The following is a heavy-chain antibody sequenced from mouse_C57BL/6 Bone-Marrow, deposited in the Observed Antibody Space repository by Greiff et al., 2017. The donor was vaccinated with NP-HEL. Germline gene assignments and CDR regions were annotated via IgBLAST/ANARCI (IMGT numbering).Heavy chain of an antibody. V-gene: IGHV5-16*01. CDR3: ARVGYYGSSYPYAMDY. Sequence: EVHLVESEGGLVQPGSSMKLSCTASGFTFSDYYMAWVRQVPEKGLEWVANINYDGSSTYYLDSLKSRFIISRDNAKNILYLQMSSLKSEDTATYYCARVGYYGSSYPYAMDYWGQGTSVTVSS. J-gene: IGHJ4*01. CDR2: INYDGSST. D-gene: IGHD1-1*01. CDR1: GFTFSDYY.